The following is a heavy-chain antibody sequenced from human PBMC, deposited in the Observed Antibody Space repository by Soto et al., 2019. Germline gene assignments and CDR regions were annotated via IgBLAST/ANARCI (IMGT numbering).Heavy chain of an antibody. Sequence: PSETLSLTCTVSGGSINNNHYYWGWVRQPPGKGLEWIGSISYSGTTYFNPSLKSRVTISVDTSKNQFSLKLNSVTAADTAVYYCARIVDPWGQGTLVTVSS. CDR3: ARIVDP. CDR1: GGSINNNHYY. J-gene: IGHJ5*02. CDR2: ISYSGTT. V-gene: IGHV4-39*07.